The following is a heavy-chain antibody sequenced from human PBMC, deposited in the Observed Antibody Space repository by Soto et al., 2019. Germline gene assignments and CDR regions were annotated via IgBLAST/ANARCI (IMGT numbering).Heavy chain of an antibody. J-gene: IGHJ4*02. Sequence: EVQLVESGGGLVKPGGSLRLSCAASGFTFSNAWMHWVRQAPGTGLEWVGRIKSKTDGGATDYAAPVKGRCTISRDDSKNTRYLQMNSLKTEDTAVYYCTTDFSYAYYYGSGSYYHFDYWGQGTLVTVSS. CDR1: GFTFSNAW. V-gene: IGHV3-15*07. CDR2: IKSKTDGGAT. D-gene: IGHD3-10*01. CDR3: TTDFSYAYYYGSGSYYHFDY.